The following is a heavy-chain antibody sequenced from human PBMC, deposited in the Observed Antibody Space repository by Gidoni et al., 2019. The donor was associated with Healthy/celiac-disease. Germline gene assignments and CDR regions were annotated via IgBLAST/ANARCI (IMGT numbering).Heavy chain of an antibody. CDR3: ARLVVGVVIYNIFDY. Sequence: EVQLVASGGGLVKPGGSLRLSCAASGFTFSSYSMNWVRQAPGKGLEWVSSISSSGSTIYYADSVKGRFTISRDNAKNSLYLQMNSLRAEDTAVYYCARLVVGVVIYNIFDYWGQGTLVTVSS. CDR2: ISSSGSTI. D-gene: IGHD3-3*01. CDR1: GFTFSSYS. J-gene: IGHJ4*02. V-gene: IGHV3-21*01.